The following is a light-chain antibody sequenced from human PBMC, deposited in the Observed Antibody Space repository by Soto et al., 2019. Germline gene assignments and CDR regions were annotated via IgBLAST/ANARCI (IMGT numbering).Light chain of an antibody. V-gene: IGKV1-5*01. J-gene: IGKJ1*01. CDR1: QSISSW. CDR3: QQYNHYWT. Sequence: DIQMTQSPSTLSASVGDRVTITCRASQSISSWLAWYQQKPGKAPKVRIYDASSLESGVPSRFSGSGSGTEFSLTISSMQPDEFATYYCQQYNHYWTFGQGTKVDIK. CDR2: DAS.